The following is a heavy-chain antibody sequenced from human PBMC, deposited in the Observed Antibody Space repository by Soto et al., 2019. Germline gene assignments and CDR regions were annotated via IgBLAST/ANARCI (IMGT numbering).Heavy chain of an antibody. CDR1: GYSISSGYF. D-gene: IGHD4-4*01. V-gene: IGHV4-38-2*02. Sequence: SETLSLTCSVSGYSISSGYFWGWIRQPPGKGLEWIGNILHSGTAFYNPSLKSRVTISVDTSKNQFSLMLTSVTAADAAVYYCGRDDYSNYAGPGYWGPGTLVTVYS. CDR3: GRDDYSNYAGPGY. J-gene: IGHJ4*02. CDR2: ILHSGTA.